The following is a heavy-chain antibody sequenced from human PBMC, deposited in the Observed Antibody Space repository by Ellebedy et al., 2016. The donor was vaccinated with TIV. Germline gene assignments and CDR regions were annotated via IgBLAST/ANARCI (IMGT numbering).Heavy chain of an antibody. Sequence: RESLKISCQASGFSFTTHWIVWVRQMPGNGLEWMGIIYPDDSTTRYSTSFQGRVTISADKSISTAYLQWSSLKASDTAMYYCARLALSSSYPDFWGQGALVTVS. CDR3: ARLALSSSYPDF. D-gene: IGHD2/OR15-2a*01. CDR2: IYPDDSTT. J-gene: IGHJ4*02. V-gene: IGHV5-51*01. CDR1: GFSFTTHW.